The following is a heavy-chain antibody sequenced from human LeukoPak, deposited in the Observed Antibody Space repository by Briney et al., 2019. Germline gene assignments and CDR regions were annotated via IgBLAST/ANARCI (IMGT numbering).Heavy chain of an antibody. Sequence: SGTLSLTCAVSGGSISSNNWWSWVRQPPGKGLEWIGEIYHSGSPNYNPSLKSRVTISVDKSRNHFSLNLSSVTAADTAVYYCARVNINNWHSCDYWGQGILVTVSS. CDR1: GGSISSNNW. CDR3: ARVNINNWHSCDY. J-gene: IGHJ4*02. V-gene: IGHV4-4*02. CDR2: IYHSGSP. D-gene: IGHD1-1*01.